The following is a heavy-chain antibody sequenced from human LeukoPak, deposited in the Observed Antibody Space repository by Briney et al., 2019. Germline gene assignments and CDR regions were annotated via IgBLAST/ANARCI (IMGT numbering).Heavy chain of an antibody. CDR1: GFTFSSYA. Sequence: PGGSLRLSCAASGFTFSSYAMSWVRQAPGKGLEWVSAISGSGGSTYYAGSVKGRFTISRDNSKNTLYLQMNSLRAEDTAVYYCAKDLGPMVRGVIYFHGMDVWGQGTTVTVSS. V-gene: IGHV3-23*01. D-gene: IGHD3-10*01. J-gene: IGHJ6*02. CDR3: AKDLGPMVRGVIYFHGMDV. CDR2: ISGSGGST.